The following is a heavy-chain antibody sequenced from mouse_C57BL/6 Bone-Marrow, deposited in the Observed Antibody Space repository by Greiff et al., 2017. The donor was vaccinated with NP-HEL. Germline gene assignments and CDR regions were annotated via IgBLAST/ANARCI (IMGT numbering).Heavy chain of an antibody. CDR3: TREIYYYGSSYPYFDY. J-gene: IGHJ2*01. CDR1: GFTFSNYW. Sequence: EVQLQESGGGLVQPGGSMKLSCVASGFTFSNYWMNWVRQSPEKGLEWVAQIRLKSDNYATHYAESVKGRFTISRDDSKSSVYLQMNNLRAEDTGIYYCTREIYYYGSSYPYFDYWGQGTTLTVSS. CDR2: IRLKSDNYAT. V-gene: IGHV6-3*01. D-gene: IGHD1-1*01.